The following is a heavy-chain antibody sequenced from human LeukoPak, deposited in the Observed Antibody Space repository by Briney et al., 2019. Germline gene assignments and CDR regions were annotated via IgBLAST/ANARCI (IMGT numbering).Heavy chain of an antibody. D-gene: IGHD6-19*01. CDR1: GGSFSGYY. CDR3: AREVGGSIAVAGTRYWDY. V-gene: IGHV4-34*12. Sequence: SETLSLTCAVYGGSFSGYYWSWIRQPPGKGLEWIGEIIHSGSTNYNPSLKSRVTLSVDTSKNQFSLKVSSVTAADTAVYYCAREVGGSIAVAGTRYWDYWGQGTLVTVSS. CDR2: IIHSGST. J-gene: IGHJ4*02.